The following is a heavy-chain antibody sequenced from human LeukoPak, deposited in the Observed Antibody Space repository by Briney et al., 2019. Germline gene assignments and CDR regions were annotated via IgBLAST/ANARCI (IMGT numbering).Heavy chain of an antibody. CDR3: AKGGRYCPNCALDY. J-gene: IGHJ4*02. Sequence: GGSLTLSCAASGSTFSSYGMHWVRQAPGEGLEWVAVISYDGSNKYYADSVKGRFTISRDNSKNTLYLQMNSLRAEDTAVYYCAKGGRYCPNCALDYWGQGTLVTVSS. CDR2: ISYDGSNK. D-gene: IGHD2-8*01. V-gene: IGHV3-30*18. CDR1: GSTFSSYG.